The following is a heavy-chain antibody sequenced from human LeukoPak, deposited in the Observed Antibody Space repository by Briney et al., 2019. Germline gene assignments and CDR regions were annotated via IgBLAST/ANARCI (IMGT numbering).Heavy chain of an antibody. V-gene: IGHV3-23*01. Sequence: GGSLRLSCAASGFTFSSYSMNWVRQAPGKGLEWVSAISGSGGSTYYADSVKGRFTISRDNSKNTLYLQMNSLRAEDTAVYYCAKGIVGATTHFDYWGQGTLVTVSS. D-gene: IGHD1-26*01. J-gene: IGHJ4*02. CDR3: AKGIVGATTHFDY. CDR2: ISGSGGST. CDR1: GFTFSSYS.